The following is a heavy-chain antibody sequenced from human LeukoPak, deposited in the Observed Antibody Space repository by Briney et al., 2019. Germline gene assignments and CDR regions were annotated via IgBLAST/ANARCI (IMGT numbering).Heavy chain of an antibody. CDR1: GFTFSSCS. Sequence: GGSLRLSCAASGFTFSSCSMNWVRQAPGKGLEWVSSISSSSSYIYYADSVKGRFTISRDNAKNSLYLQMNSLRAEDTAVYYCARDGEPYSSSWYRGYYYGMDVWGQGTTVTVSS. J-gene: IGHJ6*02. CDR2: ISSSSSYI. CDR3: ARDGEPYSSSWYRGYYYGMDV. D-gene: IGHD6-13*01. V-gene: IGHV3-21*01.